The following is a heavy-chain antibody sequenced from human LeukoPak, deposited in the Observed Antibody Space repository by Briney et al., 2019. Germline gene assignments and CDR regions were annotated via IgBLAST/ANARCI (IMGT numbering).Heavy chain of an antibody. D-gene: IGHD2-8*01. CDR2: INTDTGKP. Sequence: ASVKVSCKASGYSFTTYGIYWVRQAPGQGLEWMGWINTDTGKPTYAQGFTGRFVLSLDTSVTTAYLQISSLKAEDTAVYYCARGIGIGVVLMVHGNMDVWGEGTTVTVSS. V-gene: IGHV7-4-1*02. CDR3: ARGIGIGVVLMVHGNMDV. J-gene: IGHJ6*03. CDR1: GYSFTTYG.